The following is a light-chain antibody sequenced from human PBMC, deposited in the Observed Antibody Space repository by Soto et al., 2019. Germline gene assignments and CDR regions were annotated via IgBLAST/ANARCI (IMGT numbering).Light chain of an antibody. CDR3: LLYHGGGQLGV. V-gene: IGLV7-43*01. CDR2: NTN. Sequence: QTVVTQEPSLTVSPGGTVTLTCASSTGAVTSGYYPHWFQQKPGQAPSSLIYNTNSKYSWTPARFSGFLLGDKAALTLSDVQPEDEAEYYCLLYHGGGQLGVFGGGTKVTVL. J-gene: IGLJ3*02. CDR1: TGAVTSGYY.